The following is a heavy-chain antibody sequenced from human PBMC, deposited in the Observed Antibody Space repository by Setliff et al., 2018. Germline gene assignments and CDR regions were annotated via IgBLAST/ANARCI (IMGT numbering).Heavy chain of an antibody. J-gene: IGHJ5*02. CDR1: GYTFTDFG. CDR2: ISPNTGNV. CDR3: ERLVRYCTTTSCQRTSGDDL. Sequence: ASVKVSCKASGYTFTDFGINWVRQAPGQGLEWMGWISPNTGNVYSAQRFQGRVTLTTDTSSTTAYLDLRSLRSDDTAVYYCERLVRYCTTTSCQRTSGDDLWGQGTLVTVSS. D-gene: IGHD2-2*01. V-gene: IGHV1-18*01.